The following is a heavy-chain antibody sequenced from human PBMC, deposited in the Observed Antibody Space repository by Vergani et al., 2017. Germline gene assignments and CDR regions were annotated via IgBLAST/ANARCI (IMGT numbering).Heavy chain of an antibody. D-gene: IGHD3-22*01. CDR3: AVEVYYYDSSGKRAFDI. J-gene: IGHJ3*02. CDR2: IWYDGSNK. V-gene: IGHV3-33*08. Sequence: QVQLVESGGGVVQPGRSLRLSCAASGFTFSSYAMHWVRQAPGKGLEWVAVIWYDGSNKYYADSVKGRFIISRDNSKNTLYLQMNSLRAEDTAVYYCAVEVYYYDSSGKRAFDIWGQGTMVTVSS. CDR1: GFTFSSYA.